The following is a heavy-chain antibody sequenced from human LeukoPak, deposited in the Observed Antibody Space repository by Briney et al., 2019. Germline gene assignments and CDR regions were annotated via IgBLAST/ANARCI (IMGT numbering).Heavy chain of an antibody. Sequence: GASVKVSCKASGGTFSSYAISWVRQAPGQGLEWMGRIIPILGIANYAQKFQGRVTITADKSTSTAYMELSSLRSEDTAVYYCASRYCSGGSCYARLYFDYWGQGTLVTVSS. V-gene: IGHV1-69*04. CDR3: ASRYCSGGSCYARLYFDY. CDR2: IIPILGIA. CDR1: GGTFSSYA. J-gene: IGHJ4*02. D-gene: IGHD2-15*01.